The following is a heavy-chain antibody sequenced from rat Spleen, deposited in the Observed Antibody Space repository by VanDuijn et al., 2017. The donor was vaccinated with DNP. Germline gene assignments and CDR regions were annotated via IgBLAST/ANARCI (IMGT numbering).Heavy chain of an antibody. V-gene: IGHV5-25*01. J-gene: IGHJ2*01. CDR2: ITNGGWHT. CDR1: GFTFSDYY. CDR3: ARRKNYGLSYYFDF. Sequence: EVQLVETGGGSVQPGRSLKVSCAASGFTFSDYYMAWVRQAPTKGLEWIASITNGGWHTNYRDSGKGRFTVIRDNAKRGLYLQMDSLRSEDTATYYCARRKNYGLSYYFDFWGQGVMVTVSS. D-gene: IGHD1-6*01.